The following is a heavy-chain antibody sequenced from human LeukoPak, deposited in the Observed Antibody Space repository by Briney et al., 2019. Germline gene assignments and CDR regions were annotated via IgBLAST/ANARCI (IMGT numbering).Heavy chain of an antibody. CDR2: ISYDVGKK. J-gene: IGHJ3*02. D-gene: IGHD1-26*01. CDR1: RFSFSSYV. CDR3: ARVSGDGESSYRALDI. Sequence: PGGSLRLSCAAPRFSFSSYVMSWVRQAPGKGLEWVAVISYDVGKKYYADSVKGRFTISRDNAKNSLYLQMNSLRAEDTAVYYCARVSGDGESSYRALDIWGQGTMVTVSS. V-gene: IGHV3-30*03.